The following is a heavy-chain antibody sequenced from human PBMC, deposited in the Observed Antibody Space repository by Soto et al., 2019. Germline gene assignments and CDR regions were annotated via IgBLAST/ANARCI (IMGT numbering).Heavy chain of an antibody. D-gene: IGHD3-3*01. J-gene: IGHJ5*02. V-gene: IGHV1-18*01. CDR1: GYTFTSYG. CDR3: ARDPRLCCYDYLENWFDP. CDR2: ISAYNGNT. Sequence: ASVKVSCKASGYTFTSYGISWVRQAPGQGLEWMGWISAYNGNTNYAQKLQGRVTMTTDTSTSTAYMELRSLRSDDTAVYYCARDPRLCCYDYLENWFDPWGQGTLVTVSS.